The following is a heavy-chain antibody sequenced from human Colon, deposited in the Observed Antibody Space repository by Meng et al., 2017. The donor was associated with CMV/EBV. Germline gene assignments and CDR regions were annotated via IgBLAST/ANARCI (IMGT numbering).Heavy chain of an antibody. Sequence: EVQLVESGGGLVKPGGFLRRACAASGFTFSSYSMNWVRQAPGKGLEWVSSISSSSSYIYCADSVKGRFTISRDNAKNSLYLQMNSLRAEDTAVYYCARVWVEMATIGTFDYWGQGTLVTVSS. CDR3: ARVWVEMATIGTFDY. CDR1: GFTFSSYS. J-gene: IGHJ4*02. D-gene: IGHD5-24*01. V-gene: IGHV3-21*01. CDR2: ISSSSSYI.